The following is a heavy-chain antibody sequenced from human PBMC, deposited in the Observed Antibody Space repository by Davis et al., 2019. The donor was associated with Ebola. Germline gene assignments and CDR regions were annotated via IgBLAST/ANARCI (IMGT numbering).Heavy chain of an antibody. CDR3: ARHRHYGMDV. Sequence: MLSETLSLTCAVHGGSFSDYYWNWIRQAPGKGLEWIGEINHSGSTNYNPSLKSRVTISVDTSKNQFSLKLSSVTAADTAVYYCARHRHYGMDVWGQGTTVTVSS. CDR2: INHSGST. J-gene: IGHJ6*02. CDR1: GGSFSDYY. V-gene: IGHV4-34*01.